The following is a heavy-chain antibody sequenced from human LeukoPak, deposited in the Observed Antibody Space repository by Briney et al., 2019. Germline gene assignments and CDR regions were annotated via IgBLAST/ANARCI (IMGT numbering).Heavy chain of an antibody. D-gene: IGHD6-13*01. CDR2: IHQVGSEI. J-gene: IGHJ4*02. CDR1: GFTFSSYW. V-gene: IGHV3-7*01. Sequence: GGSLRLSCEVSGFTFSSYWMSWVRQPPGKGLEFVANIHQVGSEIHYVDSVRGRFTISRDNVKSLLYLQMNSLRAEDEAIYYCTRVGSSWDLLDYWGRGTLVTVFS. CDR3: TRVGSSWDLLDY.